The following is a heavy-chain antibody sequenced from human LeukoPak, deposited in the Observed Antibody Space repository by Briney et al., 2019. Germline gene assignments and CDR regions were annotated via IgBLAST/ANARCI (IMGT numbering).Heavy chain of an antibody. CDR1: GFTVSSNY. J-gene: IGHJ4*02. Sequence: PGESLRLSCAASGFTVSSNYMSWVRQAPGKGLEWVSVIYSGGSTYYADSVKGRFTISRDNSKNTLYLQMNSLRAEDTAVYYCARATNWNYDCWGQGTLVTVSS. V-gene: IGHV3-66*01. CDR3: ARATNWNYDC. CDR2: IYSGGST. D-gene: IGHD1-7*01.